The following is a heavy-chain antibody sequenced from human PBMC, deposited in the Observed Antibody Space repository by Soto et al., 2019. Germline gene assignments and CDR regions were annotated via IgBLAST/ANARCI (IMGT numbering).Heavy chain of an antibody. D-gene: IGHD3-22*01. J-gene: IGHJ4*02. CDR1: GFSLSTIGMR. CDR3: ARMRSDYDSSALDY. V-gene: IGHV2-70*04. Sequence: SGPTLVNPTETLPLTCTFSGFSLSTIGMRLSWIRQAPGKALEWLARIDWDEDRFYSTSLKTRLTISKDTSKKQVVLTMTKMDPVDTATYYCARMRSDYDSSALDYWGQGILVTVSS. CDR2: IDWDEDR.